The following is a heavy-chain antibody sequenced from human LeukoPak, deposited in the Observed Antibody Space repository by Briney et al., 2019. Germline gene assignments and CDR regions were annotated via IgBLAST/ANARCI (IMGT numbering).Heavy chain of an antibody. CDR2: ISGSGSTT. CDR1: GFTFSTYE. J-gene: IGHJ4*02. CDR3: ARDFVTTGGVYFDY. D-gene: IGHD4-11*01. V-gene: IGHV3-48*03. Sequence: GGSLRLSCAASGFTFSTYEMNWVRQAPGKGLEWVSYISGSGSTTHYADSVKGRFTISRDNAKNSLYLQMNSLRAEDTAVYYCARDFVTTGGVYFDYWGQGALVTVSS.